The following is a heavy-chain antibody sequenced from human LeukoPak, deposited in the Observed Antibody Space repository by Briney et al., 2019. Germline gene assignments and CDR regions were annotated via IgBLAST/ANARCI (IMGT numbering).Heavy chain of an antibody. CDR3: AKDFYYYDSSGYWSLYYFDY. V-gene: IGHV3-23*01. D-gene: IGHD3-22*01. CDR2: ISGSGGST. Sequence: PGRSLRLSCAASGFTFSSYAMSWVRQAPGKGLEWVSAISGSGGSTYYADSVKGRFTISRDNSKNTLYLQMNSLRAEDTAVYYCAKDFYYYDSSGYWSLYYFDYWGQGTLVTVSS. J-gene: IGHJ4*02. CDR1: GFTFSSYA.